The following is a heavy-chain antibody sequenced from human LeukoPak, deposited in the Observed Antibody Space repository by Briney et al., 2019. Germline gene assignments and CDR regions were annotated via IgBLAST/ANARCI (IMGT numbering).Heavy chain of an antibody. V-gene: IGHV4-34*01. D-gene: IGHD3-9*01. Sequence: PETLSLTCAVYGGSFSGYYWSWIRQPPGKGLEWIGEINHSGSTNYNPSLKSRVTISVDTSKNQFSLKLSSVTAADTAVYYCARHRGTYYDILTGYYAAGRFDPWGQGTLVTVSS. CDR3: ARHRGTYYDILTGYYAAGRFDP. CDR1: GGSFSGYY. J-gene: IGHJ5*02. CDR2: INHSGST.